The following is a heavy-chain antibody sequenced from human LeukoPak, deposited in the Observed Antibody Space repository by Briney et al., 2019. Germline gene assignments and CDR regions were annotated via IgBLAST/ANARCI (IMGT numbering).Heavy chain of an antibody. CDR3: ALLAVASDFDY. CDR2: IASSGRTR. V-gene: IGHV3-48*03. CDR1: GFPFSFFE. D-gene: IGHD6-19*01. Sequence: GGSLRLSCAVSGFPFSFFEINWVRQAPGKGLEWVSNIASSGRTRYYADSVKGRFSISRDNAKNSLYLQMDTLRVEDTGVYYCALLAVASDFDYWGQGALVTVSS. J-gene: IGHJ4*02.